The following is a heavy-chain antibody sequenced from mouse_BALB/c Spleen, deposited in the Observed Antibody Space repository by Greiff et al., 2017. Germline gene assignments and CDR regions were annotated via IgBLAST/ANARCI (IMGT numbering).Heavy chain of an antibody. V-gene: IGHV14-3*02. CDR2: IDPANGNT. Sequence: EVQVVESGAELVKPGASVKLSCTASGFNIKDTYMHWVKQRPEQGLEWIGRIDPANGNTKYDPKFQGKATITADTSSNTAYLQLSSLTSEDTAVYYCARDRYGLAYWGQGTLVTVSA. CDR3: ARDRYGLAY. J-gene: IGHJ3*01. CDR1: GFNIKDTY. D-gene: IGHD2-14*01.